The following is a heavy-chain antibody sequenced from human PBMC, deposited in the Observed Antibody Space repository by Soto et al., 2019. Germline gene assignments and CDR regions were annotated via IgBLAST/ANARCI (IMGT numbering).Heavy chain of an antibody. CDR2: IDPSDSYT. D-gene: IGHD3-10*02. J-gene: IGHJ3*01. Sequence: GESLKISCKGSGYRFTNYWISWVRQMPGKGLEWMGRIDPSDSYTNYSPSFQGHVTISADKSISTAYLQWSSLKASDTAMYYWASQGYGLSYYIRAVGAQGTTVPPSS. CDR1: GYRFTNYW. V-gene: IGHV5-10-1*01. CDR3: ASQGYGLSYYIRAV.